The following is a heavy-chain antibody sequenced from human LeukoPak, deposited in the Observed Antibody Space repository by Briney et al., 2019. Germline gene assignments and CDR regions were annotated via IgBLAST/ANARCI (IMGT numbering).Heavy chain of an antibody. CDR1: GFTFSSSA. V-gene: IGHV3-23*01. D-gene: IGHD1-26*01. CDR2: ISNNGGYT. CDR3: AKVEYSGSYYVDY. Sequence: GGSLRLSCAASGFTFSSSAMSWVRQAPGKGLEWVSAISNNGGYTYYADSVQGRFTISRDNSKNTLYLQMNSLRAEDTAVYYCAKVEYSGSYYVDYWGQGTLVTVSS. J-gene: IGHJ4*02.